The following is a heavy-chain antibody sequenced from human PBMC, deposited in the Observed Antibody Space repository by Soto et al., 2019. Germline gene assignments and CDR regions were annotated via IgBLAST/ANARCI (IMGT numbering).Heavy chain of an antibody. CDR3: ARRPRSGSYPDAFDI. CDR2: IYPGDSDT. D-gene: IGHD1-26*01. J-gene: IGHJ3*02. CDR1: GYTFSNYW. V-gene: IGHV5-51*01. Sequence: PGESLKISCKGSGYTFSNYWIVWVRQMPGKGLEWMGIIYPGDSDTTYSPSFQGQVTISADKSVTTAYLQWRSLKASDTAMYYCARRPRSGSYPDAFDIWGQGTMVTVSS.